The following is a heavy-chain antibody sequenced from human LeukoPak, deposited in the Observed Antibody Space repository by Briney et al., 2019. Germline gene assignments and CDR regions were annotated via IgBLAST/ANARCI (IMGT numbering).Heavy chain of an antibody. J-gene: IGHJ4*02. Sequence: SETLSLTCAVSGASISGSGYYLGWIRQPPGKGLEWIGNIYYTGSTNYNPSLKSRVTISVDTSKNQFSLKLSSVTAADTAVYYCARRGTVATSPSFRYWGQGTLVTVSS. CDR3: ARRGTVATSPSFRY. D-gene: IGHD4-17*01. CDR1: GASISGSGYY. V-gene: IGHV4-39*07. CDR2: IYYTGST.